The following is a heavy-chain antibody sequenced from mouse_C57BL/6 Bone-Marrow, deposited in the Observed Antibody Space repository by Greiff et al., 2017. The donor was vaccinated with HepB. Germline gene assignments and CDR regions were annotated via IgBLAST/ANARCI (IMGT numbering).Heavy chain of an antibody. CDR3: AREGVITTVVDHWYFDV. CDR2: IYPRSGNT. J-gene: IGHJ1*03. D-gene: IGHD1-1*01. Sequence: QVQLQQSGAELARPGASVKLSCKASGYTFTSYGISWVKQRTGQGLEWIGEIYPRSGNTYYNEKFKGKATLTADKYSSTAYMELRSLTSEDSAVYVCAREGVITTVVDHWYFDVWGTGTTVTVSS. CDR1: GYTFTSYG. V-gene: IGHV1-81*01.